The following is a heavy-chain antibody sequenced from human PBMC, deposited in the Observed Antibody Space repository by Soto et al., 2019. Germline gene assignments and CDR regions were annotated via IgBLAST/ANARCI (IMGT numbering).Heavy chain of an antibody. CDR3: ARDRILGGLDV. J-gene: IGHJ6*02. CDR1: GGSFSSGSFY. V-gene: IGHV4-61*01. CDR2: IYNSETT. D-gene: IGHD7-27*01. Sequence: XATLSLTCTVSGGSFSSGSFYWTWNRQPPGKGLEWIGYIYNSETTNYNPSLKRRVTMLLDTSKNQFSLILTSVTAADTAVYYCARDRILGGLDVWGQGTTVTVSS.